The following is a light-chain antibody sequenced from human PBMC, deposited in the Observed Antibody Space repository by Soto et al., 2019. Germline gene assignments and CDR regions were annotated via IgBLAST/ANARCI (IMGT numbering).Light chain of an antibody. J-gene: IGKJ2*01. Sequence: VLTQSPATLSLSPGKRATLSCRASESVDFHLAWYQQKPGQAPRLLIYDASVRATGTPARFSGSGSGTDFTLTISRLEPEDFAVYYCQQYGSSPYTFGQGTKLEIK. CDR3: QQYGSSPYT. CDR2: DAS. CDR1: ESVDFH. V-gene: IGKV3-20*01.